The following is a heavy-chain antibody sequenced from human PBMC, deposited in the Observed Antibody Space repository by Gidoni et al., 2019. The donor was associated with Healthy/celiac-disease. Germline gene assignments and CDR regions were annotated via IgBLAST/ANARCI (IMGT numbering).Heavy chain of an antibody. Sequence: QVQLVASGGGVVQPGRSLRLSCAASGFTFSSYAMHGVRQAPGKGLEWVAVISYDGSNKYYADSVKGRFTISRDNSKNTLYLQMNSLRAEDTAVYYCASFWYGDYEAFDIWGQGTMVTVSS. CDR3: ASFWYGDYEAFDI. D-gene: IGHD4-17*01. CDR1: GFTFSSYA. J-gene: IGHJ3*02. CDR2: ISYDGSNK. V-gene: IGHV3-30*04.